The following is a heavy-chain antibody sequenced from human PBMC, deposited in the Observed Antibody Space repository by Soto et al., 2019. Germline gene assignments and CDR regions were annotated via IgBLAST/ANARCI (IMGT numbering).Heavy chain of an antibody. Sequence: EVQLLESGGGLVQPGGSLRLSCAASGFTFSSYAMSWVRQAPGKGLEWVSAISGSGGSTYYADSVKGRFTISRDNSKNTLYLQMNSLRAEDTAVYYCAKDLPTYDYIWGSYRYYLFDYWGQGTLVTFSS. D-gene: IGHD3-16*02. V-gene: IGHV3-23*01. CDR1: GFTFSSYA. CDR3: AKDLPTYDYIWGSYRYYLFDY. CDR2: ISGSGGST. J-gene: IGHJ4*02.